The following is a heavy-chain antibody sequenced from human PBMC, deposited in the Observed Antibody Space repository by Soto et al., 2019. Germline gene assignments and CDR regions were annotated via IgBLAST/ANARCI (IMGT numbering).Heavy chain of an antibody. CDR1: AASISSSNW. CDR3: ARASWSGSYRRLDY. D-gene: IGHD1-26*01. J-gene: IGHJ4*02. Sequence: ETLSLTCAVSAASISSSNWWSWVRQPPGKRLEWIGEVYHTGSTNYNPSVKSRGTPSVVKSKNQFSLNLISVTAADTAVYYCARASWSGSYRRLDYWGQGTLVTVSS. CDR2: VYHTGST. V-gene: IGHV4-4*02.